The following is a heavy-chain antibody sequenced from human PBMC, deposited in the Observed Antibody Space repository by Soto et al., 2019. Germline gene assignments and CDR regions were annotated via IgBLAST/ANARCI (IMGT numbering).Heavy chain of an antibody. CDR2: IYHSGST. CDR3: AREIAGPEAFDI. V-gene: IGHV4-30-2*01. J-gene: IGHJ3*02. CDR1: GGSISSGGYS. D-gene: IGHD6-13*01. Sequence: QLQLQESGSGLVKPSQTLSLTCAVSGGSISSGGYSWSWIRQPPGKGLEWIGYIYHSGSTYYNPSLRGRVTISVDRSKNQFSLKLSSVTAADTAVYYCAREIAGPEAFDIWGQGTMVTVSS.